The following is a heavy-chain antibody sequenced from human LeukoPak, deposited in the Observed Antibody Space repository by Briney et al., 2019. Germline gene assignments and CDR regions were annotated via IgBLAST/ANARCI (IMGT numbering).Heavy chain of an antibody. V-gene: IGHV3-30-3*01. CDR2: ISYDGSNK. CDR1: GFTFSSYA. J-gene: IGHJ6*02. Sequence: GGSLRLSCAASGFTFSSYAMHWVRQAPGKGLEWVAVISYDGSNKYYADSVKGRFTISRDNSKNTLYLQMNSLRAEDTAVYYCAGGIAVAGTRFYYYYYGMDVWGQGTTVTVSS. D-gene: IGHD6-19*01. CDR3: AGGIAVAGTRFYYYYYGMDV.